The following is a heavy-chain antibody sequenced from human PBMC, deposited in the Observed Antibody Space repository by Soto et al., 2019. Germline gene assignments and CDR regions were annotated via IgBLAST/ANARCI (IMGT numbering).Heavy chain of an antibody. CDR1: GFTFSSYA. J-gene: IGHJ4*02. V-gene: IGHV3-30-3*01. CDR3: ARDNYNWNDFDY. D-gene: IGHD1-20*01. CDR2: ISYDGSNK. Sequence: GGSLRLSCAASGFTFSSYAMHWVRQAPGKGLEWVAVISYDGSNKYYADSVKGRFTISRDNSKNTLYLQMNSLRAEDTAVYYCARDNYNWNDFDYWGQGTLVTVSS.